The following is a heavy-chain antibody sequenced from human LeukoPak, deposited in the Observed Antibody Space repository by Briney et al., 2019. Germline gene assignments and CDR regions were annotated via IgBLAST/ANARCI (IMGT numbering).Heavy chain of an antibody. D-gene: IGHD5-18*01. J-gene: IGHJ4*02. CDR2: VDNSAIT. CDR1: GGSFSGFY. V-gene: IGHV4-59*08. CDR3: ERHGGGYSLDY. Sequence: SETLSLTCTVSGGSFSGFYWSWIREPPGKGLEWIGYVDNSAITYTNPSLKSRVTIFLDTSKKQVSLKLSSVTAADTAVSFCERHGGGYSLDYWGQGTLVTVSS.